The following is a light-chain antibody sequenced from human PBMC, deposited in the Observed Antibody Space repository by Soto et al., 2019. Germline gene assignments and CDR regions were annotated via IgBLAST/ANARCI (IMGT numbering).Light chain of an antibody. J-gene: IGKJ4*01. CDR3: HQRSDWPST. Sequence: EIVLTQSPATLSLSPGDRATLSCRASQSVGSYLGWYQQRPGQAPRLLIYDASNRATGIPARFSGSGSGTDFTLTISSLEPEAFAVYYCHQRSDWPSTFGGGTKVEIK. CDR1: QSVGSY. V-gene: IGKV3-11*01. CDR2: DAS.